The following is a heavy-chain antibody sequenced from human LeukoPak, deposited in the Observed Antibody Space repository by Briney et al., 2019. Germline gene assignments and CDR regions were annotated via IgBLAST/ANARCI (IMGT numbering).Heavy chain of an antibody. J-gene: IGHJ4*02. CDR3: ARSGGFSGSWYVY. D-gene: IGHD6-13*01. V-gene: IGHV1-69*04. CDR2: IIPVLGIT. CDR1: GFTFSSYA. Sequence: SCAASGFTFSSYAMNWVRQAPGQGLEWMGRIIPVLGITTYAQKFQGRVTIIADKSTSIAYMELSSLTSEDTAVYYCARSGGFSGSWYVYWGQGTLVTVFS.